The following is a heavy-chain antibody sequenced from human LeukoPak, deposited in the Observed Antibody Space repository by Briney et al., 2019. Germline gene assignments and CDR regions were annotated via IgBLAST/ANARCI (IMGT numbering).Heavy chain of an antibody. Sequence: ASVKVSCKASGYTFTGYYMHWVRQAPGQGLEWMEWINPNSGGTNYAQKFQGRVTMTRDTSISTAYMELSRLRSDDTAVYYCAREIRDSGSYYDWFDPWGQGTLVTVSS. D-gene: IGHD1-26*01. CDR1: GYTFTGYY. V-gene: IGHV1-2*02. CDR3: AREIRDSGSYYDWFDP. CDR2: INPNSGGT. J-gene: IGHJ5*02.